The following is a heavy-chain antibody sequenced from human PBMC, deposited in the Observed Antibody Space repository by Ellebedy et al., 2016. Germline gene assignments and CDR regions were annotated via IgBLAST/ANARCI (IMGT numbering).Heavy chain of an antibody. J-gene: IGHJ4*02. CDR1: GFTFSSCS. CDR3: AKGNLVVRESDY. Sequence: GGSLRLSCAASGFTFSSCSMGWVRQAPGKGLEWVSSIASGGDTYYTDSVKGRFTISRDNSQNTLYLQLISVRVEDTAVYFCAKGNLVVRESDYWGQGTLVTVSS. CDR2: IASGGDT. D-gene: IGHD3-10*01. V-gene: IGHV3-23*01.